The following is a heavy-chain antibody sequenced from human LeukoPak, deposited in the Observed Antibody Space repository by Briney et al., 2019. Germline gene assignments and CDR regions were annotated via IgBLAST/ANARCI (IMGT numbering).Heavy chain of an antibody. CDR1: GFTFSNYA. CDR2: VTCSGGST. CDR3: AKLLDY. V-gene: IGHV3-23*01. J-gene: IGHJ4*02. Sequence: GGSLRLSCAASGFTFSNYAMSWVRQAPGKGLEWVSAVTCSGGSTYYADSVKGRFTVSRDNSKNTLYLQINSLRDEDTAVYYCAKLLDYWGQGTLVTVSS.